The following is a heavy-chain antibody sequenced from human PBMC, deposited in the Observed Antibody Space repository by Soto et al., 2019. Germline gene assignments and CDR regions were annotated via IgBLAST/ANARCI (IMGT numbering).Heavy chain of an antibody. CDR2: IKSKTDGGTT. J-gene: IGHJ5*02. V-gene: IGHV3-15*07. CDR1: GFTFSNAW. CDR3: TTEWEDIVVVVAAQGGFDP. D-gene: IGHD2-15*01. Sequence: GGSLRLSCAASGFTFSNAWMNWVRQAPGKGLEWVGRIKSKTDGGTTDYAAPVKGRFTISRDDSKNTRYLQMNSLKTEDTAVYYCTTEWEDIVVVVAAQGGFDPWGQGTLVTVSS.